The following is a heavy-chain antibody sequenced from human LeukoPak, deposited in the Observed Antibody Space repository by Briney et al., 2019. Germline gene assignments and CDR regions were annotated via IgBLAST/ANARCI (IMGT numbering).Heavy chain of an antibody. D-gene: IGHD3-3*01. J-gene: IGHJ5*02. CDR2: ISDSGGST. CDR1: GFTFSTIV. V-gene: IGHV3-23*01. CDR3: ARYYGLNWFDR. Sequence: PGGSLRLSCAASGFTFSTIVMSWVRQGPGKGLEWGSGISDSGGSTYYADSVKGRFTISRDNSKNMLFLLMNSLRVEDTAVYYCARYYGLNWFDRWGQGTLVTVSS.